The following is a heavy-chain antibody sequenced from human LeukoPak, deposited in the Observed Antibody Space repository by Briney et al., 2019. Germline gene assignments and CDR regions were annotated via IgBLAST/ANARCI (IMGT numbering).Heavy chain of an antibody. CDR1: GFTFSRYG. Sequence: GGSLRLSCAASGFTFSRYGMHWVRRAPGKGLEWVSYISSSSSTIYYADSVKGRFTIPRDNAKNSLYLQMNSLRAEDTAVYYCAREGIAAAGTVFDYWGQGTLVTVSS. V-gene: IGHV3-48*01. CDR2: ISSSSSTI. J-gene: IGHJ4*02. CDR3: AREGIAAAGTVFDY. D-gene: IGHD6-13*01.